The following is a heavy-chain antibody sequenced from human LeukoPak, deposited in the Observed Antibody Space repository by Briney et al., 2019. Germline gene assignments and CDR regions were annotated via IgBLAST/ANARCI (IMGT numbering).Heavy chain of an antibody. V-gene: IGHV3-74*01. Sequence: GGSLRLSCAASGFTFSSYWLHWVRQAPGKGLVWVSRIKGDERSTNYADSVKGRFTISRDNSKNTLFLQMNSLRAEDTAVYYCAKDGDWSSNYHYYYMDVWGKGTTVTVSS. CDR1: GFTFSSYW. J-gene: IGHJ6*03. CDR2: IKGDERST. D-gene: IGHD2-21*02. CDR3: AKDGDWSSNYHYYYMDV.